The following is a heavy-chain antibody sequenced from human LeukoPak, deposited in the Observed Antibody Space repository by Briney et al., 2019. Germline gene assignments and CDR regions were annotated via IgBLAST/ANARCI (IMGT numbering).Heavy chain of an antibody. J-gene: IGHJ6*03. D-gene: IGHD3-10*01. V-gene: IGHV1-46*01. Sequence: ASVKVSCKASGYTFTSYYMHWVRQAPGQGLEWMGIINPSGGSTSYAQKFQGRVTMTRNTSISTAYMELSSLRSEDTAVYYCARGVTMVRGVIIYYYYMDVWGKGTTVTISS. CDR1: GYTFTSYY. CDR3: ARGVTMVRGVIIYYYYMDV. CDR2: INPSGGST.